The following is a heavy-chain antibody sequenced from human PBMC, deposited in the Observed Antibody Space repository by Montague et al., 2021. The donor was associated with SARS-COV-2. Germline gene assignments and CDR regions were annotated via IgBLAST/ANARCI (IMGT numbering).Heavy chain of an antibody. J-gene: IGHJ6*03. D-gene: IGHD4-23*01. CDR3: ARWDPQTLTLIGLRGKSASDY. CDR1: GGSFSGYY. CDR2: INHSGTTDY. Sequence: SETLSLTCAVYGGSFSGYYWTWIRQSPGKGLEWIAEINHSGTTDYNFNPSLRSRVTISVDTSKSQFSLKLSSVTAADTGVYYCARWDPQTLTLIGLRGKSASDYWGNGTTVTVSS. V-gene: IGHV4-34*01.